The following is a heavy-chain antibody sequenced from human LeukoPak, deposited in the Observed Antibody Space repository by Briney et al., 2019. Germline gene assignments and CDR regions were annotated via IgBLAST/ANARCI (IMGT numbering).Heavy chain of an antibody. CDR2: IYTSGST. Sequence: SETLSLTCTVSGGSISSGSYYWSWIRQPAGKGLEWIGRIYTSGSTNYNPSLKSRVTISVDTSKNQFSLKLSSVTAADTAVYYCARSPYDFWSGYYYFDYWGQGTLVTVSS. D-gene: IGHD3-3*01. CDR3: ARSPYDFWSGYYYFDY. J-gene: IGHJ4*02. V-gene: IGHV4-61*02. CDR1: GGSISSGSYY.